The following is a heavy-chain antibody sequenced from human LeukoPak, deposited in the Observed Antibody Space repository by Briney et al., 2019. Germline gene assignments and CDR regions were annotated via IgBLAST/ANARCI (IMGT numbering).Heavy chain of an antibody. CDR3: ASNRRPGWCIDE. J-gene: IGHJ4*02. CDR1: VTPSVAMS. V-gene: IGHV1-2*02. D-gene: IGHD6-19*01. Sequence: APVKASYNPVQHLVTPSVAMSGTRSPGQGLEWMGGIHPNTGDTTYAQKFQGRVTMTRDPSISTAYMELSRLSSENTAVYYCASNRRPGWCIDEGGQGTQVPVSS. CDR2: IHPNTGDT.